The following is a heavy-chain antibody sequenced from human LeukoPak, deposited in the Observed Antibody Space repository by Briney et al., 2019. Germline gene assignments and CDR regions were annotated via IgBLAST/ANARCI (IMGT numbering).Heavy chain of an antibody. D-gene: IGHD4-23*01. CDR2: IYYSGST. Sequence: SETLSLTCTVSGGSISSSSYYWGWIRQPPGQGLVWIGSIYYSGSTYYNPPLKSRVTISVDTSKNQFSLKLSFVTAADTAVYYCASPKDYGGKDAFDIWGQGTMVTVSS. CDR3: ASPKDYGGKDAFDI. CDR1: GGSISSSSYY. V-gene: IGHV4-39*01. J-gene: IGHJ3*02.